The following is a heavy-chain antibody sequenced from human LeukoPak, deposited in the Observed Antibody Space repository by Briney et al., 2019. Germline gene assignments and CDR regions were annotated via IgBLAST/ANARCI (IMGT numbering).Heavy chain of an antibody. J-gene: IGHJ4*02. V-gene: IGHV3-66*04. CDR3: ARHYYDILTGYGH. CDR1: GXXVXGXX. Sequence: GGSLRLSCAASGXXVXGXXXXXVXXAPXXXXXWXSPXYRGXSSYYAAQVKGRFTIYRDNSKNTLYLQMNTLRAEDTAVYYXARHYYDILTGYGHWGQGTLVTVSS. CDR2: XYRGXSS. D-gene: IGHD3-9*01.